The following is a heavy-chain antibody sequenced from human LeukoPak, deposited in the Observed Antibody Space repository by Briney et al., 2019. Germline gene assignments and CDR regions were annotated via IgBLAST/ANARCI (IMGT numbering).Heavy chain of an antibody. J-gene: IGHJ6*03. V-gene: IGHV3-7*03. CDR2: IKPDGSEK. D-gene: IGHD3-10*01. CDR3: ARTGDTVVRGVLTRIQRKFYYYMDV. CDR1: GFPFSSYW. Sequence: GGSLRLSCAASGFPFSSYWMSWVRQAPGKGLEWVANIKPDGSEKNYVDSVKGRFTISRDNAKNSLYLQMNSLRAEDTAVYYCARTGDTVVRGVLTRIQRKFYYYMDVWGKGTTVIVSS.